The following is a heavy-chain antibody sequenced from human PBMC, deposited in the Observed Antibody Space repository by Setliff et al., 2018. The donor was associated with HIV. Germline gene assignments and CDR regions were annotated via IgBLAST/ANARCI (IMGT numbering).Heavy chain of an antibody. Sequence: PSETLSLTCAVYGGSFSGYYWSWIRQPPGKGLEWIGEINHSGSTNYNPSLKSRVTISVDTSKNQFSLKLSSVTAADTAVYYCARDWVAAAGVMGDYWGQGTLVTVSS. J-gene: IGHJ4*02. V-gene: IGHV4-34*01. CDR2: INHSGST. CDR1: GGSFSGYY. D-gene: IGHD6-13*01. CDR3: ARDWVAAAGVMGDY.